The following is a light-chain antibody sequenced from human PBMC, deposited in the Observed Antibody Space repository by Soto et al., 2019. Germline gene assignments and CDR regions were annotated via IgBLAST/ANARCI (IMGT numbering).Light chain of an antibody. CDR2: GAS. CDR1: QSVSSSY. Sequence: EIVLTQSPATLSLSPGESATLSCRASQSVSSSYLAWYQQKPGQAPRLLIYGASSRATGIPDRFSGSGSGTDFTLTISRLEPEDFAVYYCQQYGRSPRTFGQGTKVEIK. V-gene: IGKV3-20*01. J-gene: IGKJ1*01. CDR3: QQYGRSPRT.